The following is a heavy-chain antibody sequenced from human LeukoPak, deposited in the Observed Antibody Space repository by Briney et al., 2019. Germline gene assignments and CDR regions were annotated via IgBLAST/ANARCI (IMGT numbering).Heavy chain of an antibody. J-gene: IGHJ4*02. D-gene: IGHD4/OR15-4a*01. V-gene: IGHV4-59*01. Sequence: KTSETLSLTCTVSGGSISSYYWSWIRQPPGKGLEWIGYIYYSGSTNYNPSLKSRVTISVDTSKNQFSLKLSSVTAADTAVYYCARGLYGGYVNYWGQGTLVTVSS. CDR2: IYYSGST. CDR3: ARGLYGGYVNY. CDR1: GGSISSYY.